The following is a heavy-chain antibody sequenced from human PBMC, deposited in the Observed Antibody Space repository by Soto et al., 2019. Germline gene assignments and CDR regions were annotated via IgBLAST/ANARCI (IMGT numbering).Heavy chain of an antibody. CDR2: IYYSGST. CDR1: GGSISSYY. Sequence: QVQLQESGPGLVKPSETLSLTCTVSGGSISSYYWSWIRQPPGKGLEWIGYIYYSGSTNYNPSLKSRVTISVDTSKNQFSLKLSSVTAADTAVYYCARLRRYSSGPDAFDIWGQGTMVTVSS. D-gene: IGHD6-19*01. CDR3: ARLRRYSSGPDAFDI. V-gene: IGHV4-59*08. J-gene: IGHJ3*02.